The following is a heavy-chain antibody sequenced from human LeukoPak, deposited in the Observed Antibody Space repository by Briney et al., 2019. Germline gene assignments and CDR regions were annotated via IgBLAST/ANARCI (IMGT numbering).Heavy chain of an antibody. D-gene: IGHD6-19*01. CDR1: GGSFSGYY. CDR3: ARAERIAVAGTGYYYYGMDV. Sequence: SETLSLTCAVYGGSFSGYYWSWIRQPPGKGLEWIGEINHSGSTNYNPSLKSRVTISVDTSKNRFSLKLSSVTAADTAVYYCARAERIAVAGTGYYYYGMDVWGQGTTVTVSS. J-gene: IGHJ6*02. CDR2: INHSGST. V-gene: IGHV4-34*01.